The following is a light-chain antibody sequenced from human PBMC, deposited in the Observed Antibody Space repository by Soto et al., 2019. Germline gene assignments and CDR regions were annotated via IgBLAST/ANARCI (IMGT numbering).Light chain of an antibody. CDR2: DAS. V-gene: IGKV3-11*01. Sequence: EIVLTQSPATLSLSPGERGTLSCRASRSVSSYLAWYQQKPGQAPRLLIYDASNRATGIPARFSGSGSGTDFTLTISSPEPEDSAVYYCQQRSDWITFGQGTRLEIK. J-gene: IGKJ5*01. CDR1: RSVSSY. CDR3: QQRSDWIT.